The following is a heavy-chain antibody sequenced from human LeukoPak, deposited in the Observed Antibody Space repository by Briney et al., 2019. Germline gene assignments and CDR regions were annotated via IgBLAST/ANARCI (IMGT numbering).Heavy chain of an antibody. Sequence: GGSLRLSCAASGFTFSSFAMSWVRQAPGKGLEWVAVTSYDGSNTYYTDSVKGRFTISRDNSKDTLFMQMNSLRVEDTAVYYCARQYSSSWYALDYWGQGTLVTVSS. V-gene: IGHV3-30-3*01. CDR2: TSYDGSNT. CDR3: ARQYSSSWYALDY. CDR1: GFTFSSFA. D-gene: IGHD6-13*01. J-gene: IGHJ4*02.